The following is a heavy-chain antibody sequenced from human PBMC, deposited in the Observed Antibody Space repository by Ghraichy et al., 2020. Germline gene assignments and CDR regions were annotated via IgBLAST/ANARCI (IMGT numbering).Heavy chain of an antibody. CDR1: EFSFSNYA. V-gene: IGHV3-64D*06. D-gene: IGHD3-3*01. CDR2: ISSNGVST. J-gene: IGHJ6*02. CDR3: VKDFNYDFWSGYQYYGMDV. Sequence: GESLNISCSASEFSFSNYAMHWVRQAPGKGLEYVSGISSNGVSTNYADSVEGRFTISRDNSKNTLYLQMSSLRPDDTAVYYCVKDFNYDFWSGYQYYGMDVWGQGTTVTVSS.